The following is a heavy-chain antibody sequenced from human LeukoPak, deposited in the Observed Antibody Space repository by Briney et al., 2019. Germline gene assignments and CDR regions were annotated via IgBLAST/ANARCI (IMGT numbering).Heavy chain of an antibody. J-gene: IGHJ5*02. V-gene: IGHV4-39*07. CDR1: SGSISTSNYY. CDR3: ARLRYCSSTSCSGFDP. D-gene: IGHD2-2*01. CDR2: IFYSGST. Sequence: SETLSLTCTVSSGSISTSNYYWGWVRQPPGKALEWIGNIFYSGSTYCSPSLKSRVTISVDTSKNQFSLKLSSVTAADTAVYYCARLRYCSSTSCSGFDPWGQGTLVTVSS.